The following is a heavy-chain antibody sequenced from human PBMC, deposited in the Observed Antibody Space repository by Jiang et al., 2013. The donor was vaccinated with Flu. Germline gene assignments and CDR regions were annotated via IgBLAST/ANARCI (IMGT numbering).Heavy chain of an antibody. D-gene: IGHD3-16*01. Sequence: SGGSISSRNYYWGWIRQPPGKGLEWIGTIYYTGSTFYNPSLKSRVTISVDTSKNQFSLKLTSVTAADTAVYYCARSYAVSSRPNWFDPWGQGTLVTVSS. J-gene: IGHJ5*02. CDR3: ARSYAVSSRPNWFDP. CDR2: IYYTGST. CDR1: GGSISSRNYY. V-gene: IGHV4-39*01.